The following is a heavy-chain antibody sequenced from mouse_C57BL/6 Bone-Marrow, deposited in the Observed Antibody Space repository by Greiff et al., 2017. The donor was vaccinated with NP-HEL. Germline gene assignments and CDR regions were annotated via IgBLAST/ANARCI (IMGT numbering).Heavy chain of an antibody. CDR1: GYAFSSYW. D-gene: IGHD1-1*01. CDR2: IYPGDGDT. V-gene: IGHV1-80*01. Sequence: QVQLKESGAELVKPGASFPLSFPSSGYAFSSYWMNWVKERPGKGLEWIGQIYPGDGDTQDNGKFKGKATLTADTSSSTAYMQGSSLTSEDSAVYFCARGDYGSSRFGYAMDYWGQGTSVTVSS. CDR3: ARGDYGSSRFGYAMDY. J-gene: IGHJ4*01.